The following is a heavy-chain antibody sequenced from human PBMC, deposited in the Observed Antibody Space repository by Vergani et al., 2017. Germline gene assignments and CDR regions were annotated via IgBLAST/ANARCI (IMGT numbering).Heavy chain of an antibody. V-gene: IGHV1-2*02. Sequence: QVQLVQSGAEVKKPGASVKVSCKASGYTFTGYYMHWVRQAPGQGLEWMGCINPNSGGTNYAQKFQGRVTMIGDTSISTVYMELSRLRSDDTAVDYCARDRDGSSWYLTRWWFDPWGQGTLVTVSS. CDR1: GYTFTGYY. CDR2: INPNSGGT. CDR3: ARDRDGSSWYLTRWWFDP. D-gene: IGHD6-13*01. J-gene: IGHJ5*02.